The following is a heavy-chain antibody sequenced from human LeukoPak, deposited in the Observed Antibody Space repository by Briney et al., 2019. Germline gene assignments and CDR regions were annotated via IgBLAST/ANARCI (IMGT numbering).Heavy chain of an antibody. CDR3: ARDHGDYVGGAFDI. V-gene: IGHV4-31*03. CDR1: GGSISSGGYY. D-gene: IGHD4-17*01. CDR2: IYYSGST. Sequence: PSETLSLTCTVSGGSISSGGYYWSWIRQHPGKGLEWIGYIYYSGSTYYNPSLKSRVTISVDTSKNQFSLKLSSVTAADTAVYYCARDHGDYVGGAFDIWGQGTMVTVSS. J-gene: IGHJ3*02.